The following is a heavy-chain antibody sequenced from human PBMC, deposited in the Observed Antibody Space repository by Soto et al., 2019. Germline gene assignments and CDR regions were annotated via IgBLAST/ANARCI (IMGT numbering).Heavy chain of an antibody. V-gene: IGHV3-23*01. D-gene: IGHD6-19*01. CDR2: ISGSGGST. J-gene: IGHJ4*02. Sequence: GSLRLSCAASGFTFSSYAMSWVRQAPGKGLEWVSAISGSGGSTYYADSVKGRFTISRDNSKNTLYLQMNSLRAEDTAVYYCAKDFSSGWYGNYFDYWGQGTLVTVSS. CDR1: GFTFSSYA. CDR3: AKDFSSGWYGNYFDY.